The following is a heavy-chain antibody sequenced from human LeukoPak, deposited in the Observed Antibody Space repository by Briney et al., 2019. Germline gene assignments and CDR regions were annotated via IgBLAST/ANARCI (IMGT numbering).Heavy chain of an antibody. J-gene: IGHJ6*02. CDR2: INAGNGNT. CDR3: AREAFAHYYYGMDV. CDR1: GYTFTSYA. Sequence: GASVKVSCKASGYTFTSYAMHWVRQAPGQRLEWMGWINAGNGNTKYSQKFQGRVTITRDTSASTAYMELSSLRPEDTAVYYCAREAFAHYYYGMDVWGQGTTVTVSS. D-gene: IGHD3-10*01. V-gene: IGHV1-3*01.